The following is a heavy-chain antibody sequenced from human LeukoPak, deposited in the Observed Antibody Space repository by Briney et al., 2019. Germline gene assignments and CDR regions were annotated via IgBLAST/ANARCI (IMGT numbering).Heavy chain of an antibody. CDR2: INHSGST. Sequence: SETLSLTCAVYGGSFSGYYWSWIRQPPGKGLEWIGEINHSGSTNYNLSLKSRVTISVDTSKNQFSLKLSSVTAADTAVYYCARGVAAHKTVYYYMDVWGKGTTVTVSS. CDR1: GGSFSGYY. CDR3: ARGVAAHKTVYYYMDV. D-gene: IGHD6-6*01. V-gene: IGHV4-34*01. J-gene: IGHJ6*03.